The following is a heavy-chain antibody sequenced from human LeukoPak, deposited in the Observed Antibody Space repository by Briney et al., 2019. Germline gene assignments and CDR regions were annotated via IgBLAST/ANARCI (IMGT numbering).Heavy chain of an antibody. D-gene: IGHD2-2*01. Sequence: PSETLSLTCTVCGYSISSGYYWSWIRQPAGKGLEWIGRIYTSGSTNYNPSLKSRVTISVDTSKNQFSLKLSSVTAADTAVYYCAREPLRRYCSSTSCYSFYYMDVWGKGTTVTISS. CDR3: AREPLRRYCSSTSCYSFYYMDV. J-gene: IGHJ6*03. CDR2: IYTSGST. CDR1: GYSISSGYY. V-gene: IGHV4-61*02.